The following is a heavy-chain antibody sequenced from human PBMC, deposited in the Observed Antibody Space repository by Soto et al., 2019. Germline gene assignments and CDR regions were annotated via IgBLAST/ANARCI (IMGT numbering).Heavy chain of an antibody. CDR2: IIPIFGTA. CDR1: GGTFSSYS. CDR3: ARDGGRHSGGIDY. J-gene: IGHJ4*02. D-gene: IGHD1-26*01. Sequence: QVPLVQSGAEVTKPGSSVKVSCKASGGTFSSYSINWVRQAPGQGLEWMGEIIPIFGTANYAQKFQGRVTITADESTSTAYMELSSLRSEDTAVYYCARDGGRHSGGIDYWGQGTLVTVSS. V-gene: IGHV1-69*01.